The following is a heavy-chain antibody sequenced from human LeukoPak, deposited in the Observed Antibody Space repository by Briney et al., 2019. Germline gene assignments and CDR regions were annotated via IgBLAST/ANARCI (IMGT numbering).Heavy chain of an antibody. CDR2: IYYSGST. V-gene: IGHV4-30-4*08. CDR1: GDSVSSDDCY. Sequence: SQTLSLTCTVSGDSVSSDDCYWTWIRQPPGKGLELIGYIYYSGSTFYNPSLKSRLTISVDTSKNQFSLNLSSVTAADTAVYFCATRRYGGMGEVFFDYWGQGTLVTVSS. D-gene: IGHD4-23*01. J-gene: IGHJ4*02. CDR3: ATRRYGGMGEVFFDY.